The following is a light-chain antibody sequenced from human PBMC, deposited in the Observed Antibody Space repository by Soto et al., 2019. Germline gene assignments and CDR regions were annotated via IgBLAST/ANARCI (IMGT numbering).Light chain of an antibody. CDR3: QQFHTYYT. CDR1: QNINTL. Sequence: DIEMTQSPSTLSASVGDRVTITCRASQNINTLLAWYQQKPGRAPKLLIYDASSLEGGVPSRFSGSGFGTEFTLTISSLQPDDFATYYCQQFHTYYTCGQGT. J-gene: IGKJ2*01. V-gene: IGKV1-5*01. CDR2: DAS.